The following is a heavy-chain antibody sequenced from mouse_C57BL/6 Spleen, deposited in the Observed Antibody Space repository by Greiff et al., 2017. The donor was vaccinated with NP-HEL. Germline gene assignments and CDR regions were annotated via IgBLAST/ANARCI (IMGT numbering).Heavy chain of an antibody. J-gene: IGHJ2*01. Sequence: EVQLVESGGGLVQPIGSLKLSCAASGFTFNTYAMHWVRQAPGKGVEWVAPIRSKSSNYATYYADSGKDRFTISRDDSQSMLYLQMNNLQPEDTASYSCVRDRRYSVNYFDDRRQGSTLTDSS. CDR3: VRDRRYSVNYFDD. D-gene: IGHD2-14*01. CDR2: IRSKSSNYAT. V-gene: IGHV10-3*01. CDR1: GFTFNTYA.